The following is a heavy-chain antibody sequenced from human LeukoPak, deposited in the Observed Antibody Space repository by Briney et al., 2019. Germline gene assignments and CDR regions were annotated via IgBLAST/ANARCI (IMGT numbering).Heavy chain of an antibody. CDR2: ISWNSGSI. Sequence: GGSLRLSCAGSGFIFNNYAVHWVRQPPGKGLEWASGISWNSGSIDYADSVKGRFTISRDNAKNSLYLQMNSLRVEDTAFYYCAKDNRRHYTSGPNPDSLHWGQGALVTVSS. CDR3: AKDNRRHYTSGPNPDSLH. CDR1: GFIFNNYA. V-gene: IGHV3-9*01. D-gene: IGHD6-19*01. J-gene: IGHJ4*02.